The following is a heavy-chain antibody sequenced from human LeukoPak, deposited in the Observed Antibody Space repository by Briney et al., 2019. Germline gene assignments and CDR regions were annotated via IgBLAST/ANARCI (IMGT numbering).Heavy chain of an antibody. Sequence: GETLRLSCAASGFTFSSHGMNWVRQAPGKGLEWVSGITGSGANAYYADSVKGRFTISRDNSRNTLYLQMNSLRAEDTAVYYCAKWIYITMIVDDAFDIWGQGTMVTVSS. D-gene: IGHD3-22*01. CDR3: AKWIYITMIVDDAFDI. J-gene: IGHJ3*02. CDR2: ITGSGANA. V-gene: IGHV3-23*01. CDR1: GFTFSSHG.